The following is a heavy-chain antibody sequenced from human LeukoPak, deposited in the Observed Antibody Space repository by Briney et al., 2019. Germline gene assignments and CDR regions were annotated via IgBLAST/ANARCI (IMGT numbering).Heavy chain of an antibody. CDR3: ARLQYSFLYGSGSYGVDY. Sequence: GGSLRLSCAASGFSFGSYGIHWVRQAPGKGLEWVAVISHEGSNQYYADSMKGRFTISRDNAKNSLYLQMNSLRAEDTAVYYCARLQYSFLYGSGSYGVDYWGQGTLVTVSS. J-gene: IGHJ4*02. CDR2: ISHEGSNQ. CDR1: GFSFGSYG. V-gene: IGHV3-30*03. D-gene: IGHD3-10*01.